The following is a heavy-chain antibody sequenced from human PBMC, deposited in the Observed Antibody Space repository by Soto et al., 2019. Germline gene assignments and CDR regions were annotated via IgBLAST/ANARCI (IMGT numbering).Heavy chain of an antibody. Sequence: QVQLVQSGAEVKKPGASVKVSCKASGYTFTSYGISWVRQAPGQGLEWMGWISAYNGNTNYAQKLQGRVTMTTDTSRSTAYMELRSLRSDDTAVYYCARGVVATIYYYYYYMDVWGKGTTVTVSS. J-gene: IGHJ6*03. CDR2: ISAYNGNT. V-gene: IGHV1-18*01. D-gene: IGHD5-12*01. CDR3: ARGVVATIYYYYYYMDV. CDR1: GYTFTSYG.